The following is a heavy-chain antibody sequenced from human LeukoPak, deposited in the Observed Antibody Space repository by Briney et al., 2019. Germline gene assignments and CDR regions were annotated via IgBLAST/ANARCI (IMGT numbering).Heavy chain of an antibody. V-gene: IGHV3-13*01. D-gene: IGHD6-19*01. CDR3: ARASQMYSSGSLDC. J-gene: IGHJ4*02. CDR2: IGTAGDT. Sequence: SGGSLRLSCAASGFTFSSYDMHWVRQATGKGLEWVSAIGTAGDTYYPGSVKGRFTISRENAKNSLYLQMNSLRAGDTAVYYCARASQMYSSGSLDCWGQGTLVTVSS. CDR1: GFTFSSYD.